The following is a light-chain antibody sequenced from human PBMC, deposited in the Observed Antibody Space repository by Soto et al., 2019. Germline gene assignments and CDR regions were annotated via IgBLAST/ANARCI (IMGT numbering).Light chain of an antibody. Sequence: VMAQSPATLSVSPGERATLSCTASQSINSNLAWYQQKPGQAPRLLIYDASNRATGIPARFSGSGSGTDFTLTISSLEPEDFAVYYCQQRSNWPTFGQGTRLEIK. CDR2: DAS. CDR1: QSINSN. V-gene: IGKV3-11*01. CDR3: QQRSNWPT. J-gene: IGKJ5*01.